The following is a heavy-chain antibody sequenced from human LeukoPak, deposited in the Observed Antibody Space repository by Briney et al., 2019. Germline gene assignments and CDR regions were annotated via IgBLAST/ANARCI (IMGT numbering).Heavy chain of an antibody. CDR2: ISGSGGST. V-gene: IGHV3-23*01. CDR1: GFTFSSYA. J-gene: IGHJ4*02. Sequence: PGGSLRLSCAASGFTFSSYAMSWVRQAPGKGLEWVSAISGSGGSTYYADHVKGRFTISRDNSKNTLYLQMTSLRAGDTAVYYCAKDRIAAAGYDYWGQGTLVTVSS. CDR3: AKDRIAAAGYDY. D-gene: IGHD6-13*01.